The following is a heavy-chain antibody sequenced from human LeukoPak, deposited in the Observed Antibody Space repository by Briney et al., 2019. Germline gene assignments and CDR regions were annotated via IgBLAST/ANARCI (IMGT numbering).Heavy chain of an antibody. J-gene: IGHJ4*02. V-gene: IGHV4-59*01. CDR2: ISYSGSA. CDR1: GGSLSSYY. D-gene: IGHD3-22*01. Sequence: PSETLSLTCTVSGGSLSSYYWSWIWQTPGKGLEWIGYISYSGSATYNPSLKSRVTIFVQTPKNQFSLTLSSVTDADTAVYYCAGGNFYDSSGHPYHFHFWGQGTLVTVPS. CDR3: AGGNFYDSSGHPYHFHF.